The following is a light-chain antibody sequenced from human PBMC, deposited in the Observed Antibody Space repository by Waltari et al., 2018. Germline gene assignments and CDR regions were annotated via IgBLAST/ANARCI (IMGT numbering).Light chain of an antibody. J-gene: IGLJ2*01. V-gene: IGLV2-8*01. CDR1: SSDIGGYNY. CDR3: ISYAGSHRV. CDR2: EVN. Sequence: QSALTQPPSASGSPGQSVAISCTVTSSDIGGYNYVSWYQQHPGKAPKLMIYEVNKRPSGVPDRFSGSKSGNTASLTVSGLQAEDEADYYCISYAGSHRVVGGGTKLTVL.